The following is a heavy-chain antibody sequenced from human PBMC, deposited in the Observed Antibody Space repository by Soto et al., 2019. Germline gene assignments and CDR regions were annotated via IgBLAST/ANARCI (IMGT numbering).Heavy chain of an antibody. CDR1: GFTFSSYA. D-gene: IGHD2-2*01. J-gene: IGHJ4*02. CDR2: ISGSDGST. Sequence: EVQLLESGGGLVQPGGSLRLSCADSGFTFSSYAMSCVRQAPGKGLEWVSGISGSDGSTYYADSVKGRFTISRDNSKNTLYLQMNSLRAEDTAVYYCVKDSSYPAAEPDYWGQGTLVTVTS. CDR3: VKDSSYPAAEPDY. V-gene: IGHV3-23*01.